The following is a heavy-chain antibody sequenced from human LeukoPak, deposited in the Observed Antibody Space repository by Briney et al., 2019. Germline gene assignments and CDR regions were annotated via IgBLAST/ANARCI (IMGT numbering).Heavy chain of an antibody. CDR2: IYATGST. CDR3: ARTGSGWDTAPRFDY. D-gene: IGHD6-19*01. CDR1: GGSISGYY. J-gene: IGHJ4*02. Sequence: SETLSLTCTVSGGSISGYYWSWLRQPDGKGLEWIGRIYATGSTDYNPSLKSRVTMSVDGSKNQVSLRLNSVTAADTAVYYCARTGSGWDTAPRFDYWGQGTLVTVSS. V-gene: IGHV4-4*07.